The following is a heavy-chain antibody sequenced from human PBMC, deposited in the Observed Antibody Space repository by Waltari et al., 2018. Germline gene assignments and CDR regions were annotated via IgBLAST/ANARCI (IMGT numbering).Heavy chain of an antibody. Sequence: QVQLVQSGAEVKKPGASVTVSCKASGYTFTGYYMHWVRQAPGQGLEWMGRVNPNSGGTNYAQKFQGRVTMTRDTSISTAYMELSRLRSDDTAVYYCAALLTTVTTGAGVDYWGQGTLVTVSS. J-gene: IGHJ4*02. CDR3: AALLTTVTTGAGVDY. V-gene: IGHV1-2*06. CDR1: GYTFTGYY. CDR2: VNPNSGGT. D-gene: IGHD4-17*01.